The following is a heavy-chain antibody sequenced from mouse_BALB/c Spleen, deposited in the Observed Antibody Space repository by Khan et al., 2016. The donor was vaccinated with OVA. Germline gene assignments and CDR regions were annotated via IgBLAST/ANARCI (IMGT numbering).Heavy chain of an antibody. J-gene: IGHJ3*01. Sequence: VQLQESGPGLVQPSQSLSITCTVSGFSLTSYGVHWVRQSPGKGLEWLGVIWSGGSTDYNAAFISRLSISKDNSKSHVFFKMNSLQANDTAIYXCARSPYGNYGFAYWGQGTLVTVSA. CDR3: ARSPYGNYGFAY. D-gene: IGHD2-1*01. CDR1: GFSLTSYG. CDR2: IWSGGST. V-gene: IGHV2-2*02.